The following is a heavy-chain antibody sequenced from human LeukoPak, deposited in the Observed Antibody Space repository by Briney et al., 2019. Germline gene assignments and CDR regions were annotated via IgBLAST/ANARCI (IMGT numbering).Heavy chain of an antibody. Sequence: GASVKVSCKASGYTFTSYDINWVRQASGQGLEWMGWMSPKSANTGYAQKFQGRVTLTRDMSTSTDYLELSSLRSEDTAAYYCARDNSVRDEAWWFNPWGQGTLVTVSS. CDR3: ARDNSVRDEAWWFNP. J-gene: IGHJ5*02. CDR1: GYTFTSYD. CDR2: MSPKSANT. V-gene: IGHV1-8*02. D-gene: IGHD5-24*01.